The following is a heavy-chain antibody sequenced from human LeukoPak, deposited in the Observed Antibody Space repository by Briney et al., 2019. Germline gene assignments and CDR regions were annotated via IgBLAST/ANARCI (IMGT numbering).Heavy chain of an antibody. Sequence: GGSLRLSCAASGFTVSTNCMIWVRQPPGKGLEWVSVIYNTGSTYNADSVKGRFTISRHNSKNTVYLQMNNLRAEDTAVYYCARPTYSGSYYWFDYWGQGTLVTVSS. CDR1: GFTVSTNC. D-gene: IGHD1-26*01. CDR2: IYNTGST. J-gene: IGHJ4*02. CDR3: ARPTYSGSYYWFDY. V-gene: IGHV3-66*04.